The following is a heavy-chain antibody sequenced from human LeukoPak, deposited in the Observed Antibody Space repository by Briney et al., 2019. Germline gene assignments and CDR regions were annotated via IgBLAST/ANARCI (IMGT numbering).Heavy chain of an antibody. D-gene: IGHD2-2*02. Sequence: SETLSLTCTVSGGSISSGSYYWSWIRQPAGKGLEWIGRIYTSGSTNYNPSLKSRVTISVDTSKNQFSLKLSSVTAADTAVYYCXRVVPAAIXYFDYWGQGTLVTVSS. CDR1: GGSISSGSYY. CDR2: IYTSGST. CDR3: XRVVPAAIXYFDY. V-gene: IGHV4-61*02. J-gene: IGHJ4*02.